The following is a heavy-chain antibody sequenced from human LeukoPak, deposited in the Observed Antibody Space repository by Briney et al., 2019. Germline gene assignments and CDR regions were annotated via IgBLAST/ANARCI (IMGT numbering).Heavy chain of an antibody. V-gene: IGHV3-66*01. CDR1: GFTFSSYA. Sequence: GGSLRLSCAASGFTFSSYAMSWVRQAPGKGPDWVSVIYSGGSTYYADSVKGRFTISRDNSKNTLDLLMNSLRAEDTAVYYCARVVYSGGYSQGFDIWGQGTMVTVSS. D-gene: IGHD3-22*01. CDR3: ARVVYSGGYSQGFDI. CDR2: IYSGGST. J-gene: IGHJ3*02.